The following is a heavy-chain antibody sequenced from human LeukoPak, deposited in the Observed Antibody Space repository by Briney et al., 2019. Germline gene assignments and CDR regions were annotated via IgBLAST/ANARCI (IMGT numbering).Heavy chain of an antibody. D-gene: IGHD3-10*01. V-gene: IGHV4-31*03. Sequence: SQTLSLTCTVSGGSISSGGYYWSWIRQHPGKGLEWIGYIYYSGSAYYNPSLKSRVTISVDTSENQFSLKLSSVTAADTAVYYCARVNYGSATKEDYWGQGALVTVSS. CDR1: GGSISSGGYY. CDR3: ARVNYGSATKEDY. CDR2: IYYSGSA. J-gene: IGHJ4*02.